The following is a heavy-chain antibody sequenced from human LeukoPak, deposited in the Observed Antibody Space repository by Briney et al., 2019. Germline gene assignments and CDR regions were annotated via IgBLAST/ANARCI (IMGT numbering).Heavy chain of an antibody. Sequence: GGSLRLSCVGSGFTFGDHAMHWVRQAPGRGLERIAGISFNGGAIGYADSVKGRFTISRDNANQSLYLQMNSLRVEDTALYFCAKDQGLRKYYYYYYMDVWGRGTTVIVS. CDR2: ISFNGGAI. J-gene: IGHJ6*03. CDR1: GFTFGDHA. V-gene: IGHV3-9*01. D-gene: IGHD2-21*02. CDR3: AKDQGLRKYYYYYYMDV.